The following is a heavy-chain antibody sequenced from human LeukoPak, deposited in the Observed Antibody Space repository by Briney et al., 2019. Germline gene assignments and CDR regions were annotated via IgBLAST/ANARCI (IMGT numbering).Heavy chain of an antibody. CDR3: ASLPSGWYYFDY. J-gene: IGHJ4*02. CDR2: ISYDGSNK. D-gene: IGHD6-19*01. Sequence: LTGGSLRLSCAASGFTFRSYAMHWVRQAPGKGLVWVAVISYDGSNKYYADSVKGRFTISRDNSKNTLYLHMISLRAEDTAVYYCASLPSGWYYFDYWGQGTLVTVSS. V-gene: IGHV3-30*04. CDR1: GFTFRSYA.